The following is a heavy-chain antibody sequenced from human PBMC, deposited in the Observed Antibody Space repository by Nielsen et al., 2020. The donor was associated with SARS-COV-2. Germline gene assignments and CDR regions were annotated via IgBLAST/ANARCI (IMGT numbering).Heavy chain of an antibody. CDR3: AKTARRLLYAFDI. V-gene: IGHV3-30*04. J-gene: IGHJ3*02. D-gene: IGHD2-21*02. CDR1: GFTVSCIS. CDR2: ISYDGSNK. Sequence: GESLKISCAASGFTVSCISLIWVRQAPGKGLEWVAVISYDGSNKYYADSVKGRFTISRDNSKNTLYLQMNSLRAEDTAVYYCAKTARRLLYAFDIWGQGTMVTVSS.